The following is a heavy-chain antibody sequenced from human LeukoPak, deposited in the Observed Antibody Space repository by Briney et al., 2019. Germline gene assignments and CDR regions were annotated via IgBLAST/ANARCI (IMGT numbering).Heavy chain of an antibody. CDR3: ARGPPPDFDC. CDR2: IYTSGST. CDR1: GGSISNSY. V-gene: IGHV4-4*07. J-gene: IGHJ4*02. Sequence: KPSETQSLTCTVSGGSISNSYWSWVRQPAGKGLEWVGRIYTSGSTDYNPSLKSRVTMSVDTSKNQFSLNLKSVTAADTAIYYCARGPPPDFDCWGQGTLVTVSS.